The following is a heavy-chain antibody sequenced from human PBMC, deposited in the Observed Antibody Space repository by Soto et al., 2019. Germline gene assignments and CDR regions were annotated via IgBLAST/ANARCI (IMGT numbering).Heavy chain of an antibody. CDR3: ARDSYDPVAPYGMDV. CDR2: IKQDGSEK. J-gene: IGHJ6*02. V-gene: IGHV3-7*04. Sequence: PGGSLRLSCAASRFTFSSYWMSWVRQAPGKGLEWVANIKQDGSEKYYVDSVKGRFTISRDNAKNSLYLQMNSLRAEDTAVYYCARDSYDPVAPYGMDVWGQGTTVTVSS. CDR1: RFTFSSYW. D-gene: IGHD3-3*01.